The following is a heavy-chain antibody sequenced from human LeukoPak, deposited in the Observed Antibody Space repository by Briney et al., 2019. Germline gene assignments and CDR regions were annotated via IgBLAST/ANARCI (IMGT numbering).Heavy chain of an antibody. J-gene: IGHJ4*02. V-gene: IGHV3-23*01. CDR2: ISGSGSST. D-gene: IGHD2-15*01. CDR1: GFTFSSYA. Sequence: PGGSLRLSRAASGFTFSSYAMSWVRQAPGKGLEWVSAISGSGSSTYYAESVKGRFTISRDNSKNTLYVQMNSLRAEDTAEYYCAKALSHCSGGSCYSAVDYWGQGTLVTVSS. CDR3: AKALSHCSGGSCYSAVDY.